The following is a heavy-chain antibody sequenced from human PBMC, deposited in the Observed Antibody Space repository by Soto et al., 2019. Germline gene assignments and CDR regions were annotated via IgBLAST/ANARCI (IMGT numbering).Heavy chain of an antibody. J-gene: IGHJ5*01. CDR2: NYHTGST. D-gene: IGHD2-2*01. CDR3: ASKLPGYCSSTTCSGFGFYS. CDR1: GGSISNSYW. Sequence: QVQLQESGPGLVKPSGTLSLTCAVSGGSISNSYWWSWVRQTPGKGLEWIGENYHTGSTTYNPSPRSRVTITVDKSRNQFSRKLTPVTAANTGMYYCASKLPGYCSSTTCSGFGFYSWGQGTLVTVCS. V-gene: IGHV4-4*02.